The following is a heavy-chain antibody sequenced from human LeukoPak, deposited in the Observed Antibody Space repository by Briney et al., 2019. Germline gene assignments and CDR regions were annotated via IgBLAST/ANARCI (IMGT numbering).Heavy chain of an antibody. CDR3: ARYSSSISYYYYYAMDV. CDR2: IKQDGSEK. J-gene: IGHJ6*02. D-gene: IGHD2-2*01. CDR1: GFTFSSYW. V-gene: IGHV3-7*01. Sequence: PGGSLRLSCAASGFTFSSYWMSWVRQAPGKGLEWVANIKQDGSEKYYVDSVKGRFTISRDNAKNSLYLQMNSLRAEDTAVYYCARYSSSISYYYYYAMDVWGLGTTVTVSS.